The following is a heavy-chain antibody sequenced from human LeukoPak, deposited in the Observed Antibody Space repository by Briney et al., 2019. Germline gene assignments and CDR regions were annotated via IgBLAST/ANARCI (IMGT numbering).Heavy chain of an antibody. Sequence: GGSLRLCCAASGFTFDDYGMSWVRQAPGKGLGWVSGINWNGGSTGYADSVKGRFTISRDNAKNSLYLQMNSLRAEDTALYYCARGRDGYKLGDYWGQGTLVTVSS. CDR3: ARGRDGYKLGDY. D-gene: IGHD5-24*01. V-gene: IGHV3-20*04. CDR2: INWNGGST. J-gene: IGHJ4*02. CDR1: GFTFDDYG.